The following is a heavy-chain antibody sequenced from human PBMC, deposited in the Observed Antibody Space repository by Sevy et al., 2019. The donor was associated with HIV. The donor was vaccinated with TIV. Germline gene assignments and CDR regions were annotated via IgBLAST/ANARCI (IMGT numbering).Heavy chain of an antibody. CDR1: GFTFSKYS. V-gene: IGHV3-23*01. CDR2: LSFACGRI. CDR3: AREGCSKPHDY. D-gene: IGHD2-2*01. Sequence: GGSLRLSCVASGFTFSKYSMSWVRRTPGKGLEWVSTLSFACGRINYADSVKGRFTMSRDDSRNTFYPQMDSMRAEDTAIYYCAREGCSKPHDYWGQGTLVTVSS. J-gene: IGHJ4*02.